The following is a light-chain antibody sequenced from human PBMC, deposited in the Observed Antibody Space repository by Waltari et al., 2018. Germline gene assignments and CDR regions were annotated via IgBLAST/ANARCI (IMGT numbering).Light chain of an antibody. CDR3: AAWDDSLSVSYV. Sequence: QSVLTQPPSASGTPGQTLTISCSGTNSTNRRNSVFWYQQLPGTAPKLLLYRSKTRPSGVPDRFSGSKSGTSASLAIRGLRSEDEADYYCAAWDDSLSVSYVFGSGTKVTV. J-gene: IGLJ1*01. CDR1: NSTNRRNS. V-gene: IGLV1-47*01. CDR2: RSK.